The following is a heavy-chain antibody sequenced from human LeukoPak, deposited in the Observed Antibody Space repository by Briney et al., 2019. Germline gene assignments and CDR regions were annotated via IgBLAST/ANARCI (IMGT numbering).Heavy chain of an antibody. CDR3: ARVIHYYYYMDV. Sequence: SETLSLTCIVSNGSISTYYWSWIRQPPGKGLEWIGYIDYSGSTNYNPSLKSRVTISVDTSKNQFSLKLSSVTAADTAVYYCARVIHYYYYMDVWGKGTTVTVSS. J-gene: IGHJ6*03. CDR2: IDYSGST. CDR1: NGSISTYY. V-gene: IGHV4-59*01.